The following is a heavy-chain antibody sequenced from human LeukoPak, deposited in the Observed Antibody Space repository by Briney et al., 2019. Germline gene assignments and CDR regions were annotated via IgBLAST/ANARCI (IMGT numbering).Heavy chain of an antibody. V-gene: IGHV1-46*01. Sequence: ASVKVSCKASGYTFTSYYMHWVRQAPGQGLEWMGIINPSGGSTSYAQKFQGGVTMTRDTSTSTVYMELSSLRSEDTAVYYCARGSYYYDSSGYWGFDYWGQGTLVTVSS. CDR1: GYTFTSYY. CDR2: INPSGGST. J-gene: IGHJ4*02. CDR3: ARGSYYYDSSGYWGFDY. D-gene: IGHD3-22*01.